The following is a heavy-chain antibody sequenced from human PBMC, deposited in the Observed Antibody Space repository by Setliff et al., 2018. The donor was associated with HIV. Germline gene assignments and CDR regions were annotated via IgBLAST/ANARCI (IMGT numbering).Heavy chain of an antibody. D-gene: IGHD3-3*01. V-gene: IGHV4-59*01. CDR2: IYYSGST. Sequence: SETLSLTCTVSGGPISRYYWSWIRQPPGRGLEWMGYIYYSGSTDYNPALKRRVTISLDTSKNQFSLKLSSVTAADTAVYYCARGAYYNFWSGYSAGGGSLGPWGQGTLVTVSS. J-gene: IGHJ5*02. CDR1: GGPISRYY. CDR3: ARGAYYNFWSGYSAGGGSLGP.